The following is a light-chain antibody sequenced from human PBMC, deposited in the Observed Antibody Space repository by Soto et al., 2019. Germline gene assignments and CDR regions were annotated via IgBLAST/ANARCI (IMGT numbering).Light chain of an antibody. Sequence: EIVMMQSPATLSVSPGERATLSCRASQSVSSDLAWYQQKPGQAPRLLIYGISTRATGVPARFSGSGSGTEFTLTISSLESEDCEVYYCQQYNDWRKLGHGTKVEIK. V-gene: IGKV3-15*01. CDR1: QSVSSD. CDR2: GIS. CDR3: QQYNDWRK. J-gene: IGKJ1*01.